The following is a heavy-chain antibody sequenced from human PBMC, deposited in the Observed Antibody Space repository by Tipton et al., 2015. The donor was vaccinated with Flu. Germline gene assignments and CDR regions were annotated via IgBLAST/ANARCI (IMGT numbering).Heavy chain of an antibody. V-gene: IGHV3-30*02. CDR2: IRSDETTE. J-gene: IGHJ4*02. D-gene: IGHD6-19*01. CDR1: GFTFRTNG. Sequence: GSLRLSCAASGFTFRTNGMHWVRQAPGKGLEWVAHIRSDETTEYADSVKGRFTISRDNSKDMLYLQMNSLRAEDTAVYYCAKIPGPGITGSGNYYFDCWGQGTLVTVSS. CDR3: AKIPGPGITGSGNYYFDC.